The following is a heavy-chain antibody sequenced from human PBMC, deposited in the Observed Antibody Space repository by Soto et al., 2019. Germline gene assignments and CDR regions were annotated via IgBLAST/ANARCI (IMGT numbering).Heavy chain of an antibody. V-gene: IGHV3-21*01. D-gene: IGHD3-3*01. CDR1: GFTFSSYS. Sequence: GSLRLSCAASGFTFSSYSMNWARQAPGKGLEWVSSISSSSSYIYYADSVKGRFTISRDNAKNSLYLQMNSLRAEDTAVYYCARVLAATDAFDIWGQGTMVTVSS. J-gene: IGHJ3*02. CDR2: ISSSSSYI. CDR3: ARVLAATDAFDI.